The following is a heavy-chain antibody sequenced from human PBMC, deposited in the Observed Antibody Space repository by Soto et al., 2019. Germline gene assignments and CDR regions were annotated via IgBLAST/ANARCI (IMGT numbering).Heavy chain of an antibody. CDR3: ARHPSASRAFDI. Sequence: PXESLKISFQGSGYSFTRYWLGWVGQMPGKGLEWMGFIYPGDSDTRYSPSFQGQVTISADKSISTAYLQWSSLKASDTAMYYCARHPSASRAFDIWGQGTMVTVSS. V-gene: IGHV5-51*01. CDR2: IYPGDSDT. J-gene: IGHJ3*02. CDR1: GYSFTRYW.